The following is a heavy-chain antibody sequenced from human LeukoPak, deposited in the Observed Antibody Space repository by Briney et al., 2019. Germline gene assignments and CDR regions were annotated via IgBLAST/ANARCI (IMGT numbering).Heavy chain of an antibody. V-gene: IGHV1-3*01. CDR2: INAGNGNT. Sequence: ASVKVSCKASGYTFTSYAMHWVRQAPGQRLEWMGWINAGNGNTKYSQKFQGRVTITRDTSASTAYMELSSLRSEDTAAYYCARLYDILTGGEDYWGQGTLVTVSS. CDR1: GYTFTSYA. CDR3: ARLYDILTGGEDY. J-gene: IGHJ4*02. D-gene: IGHD3-9*01.